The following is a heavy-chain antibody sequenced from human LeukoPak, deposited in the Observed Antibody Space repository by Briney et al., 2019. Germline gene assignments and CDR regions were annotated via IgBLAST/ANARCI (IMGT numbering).Heavy chain of an antibody. Sequence: SGGSLRLSCAASGFTFSSYTMNWVRQAPGKGLEWVSFISGSSNFISYAGSVKGRFTISRDNAKNSLYLQMNSLRAEDTAVYYCARDGDTGEYYQYDMDVWGKGTTVTVSS. J-gene: IGHJ6*04. CDR2: ISGSSNFI. V-gene: IGHV3-21*01. CDR1: GFTFSSYT. CDR3: ARDGDTGEYYQYDMDV. D-gene: IGHD2/OR15-2a*01.